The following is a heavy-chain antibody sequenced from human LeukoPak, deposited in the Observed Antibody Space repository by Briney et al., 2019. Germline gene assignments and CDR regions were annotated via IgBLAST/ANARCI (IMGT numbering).Heavy chain of an antibody. CDR1: GFTFSNYG. CDR3: ARDGQGGSPYAQDY. Sequence: GGSLRLSCAASGFTFSNYGIHWVRQPPGKGLEWVAFIWYDGSKKNYTDSVKGRLTISRDNSKNTLYLQMNSLRGDDTAVYFCARDGQGGSPYAQDYWGQGTLATVSS. CDR2: IWYDGSKK. V-gene: IGHV3-30*02. D-gene: IGHD3-16*01. J-gene: IGHJ4*02.